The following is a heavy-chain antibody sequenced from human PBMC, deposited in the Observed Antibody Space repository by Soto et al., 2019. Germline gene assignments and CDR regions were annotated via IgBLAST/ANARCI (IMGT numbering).Heavy chain of an antibody. D-gene: IGHD3-22*01. CDR1: GFTFSSYG. CDR2: ISYDGSNK. Sequence: PRGSLRLSCAASGFTFSSYGMHWVRQAPGKGLEWVAAISYDGSNKYYADSVKGRFTISRDNSKNTLYLQMNSLRAEDTAVYYCAKDSRPSGYYDSSGYYLEYFQHWGQGTLVTVSS. J-gene: IGHJ1*01. V-gene: IGHV3-30*18. CDR3: AKDSRPSGYYDSSGYYLEYFQH.